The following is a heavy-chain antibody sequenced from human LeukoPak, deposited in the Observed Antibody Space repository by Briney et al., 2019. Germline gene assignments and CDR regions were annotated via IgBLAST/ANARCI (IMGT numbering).Heavy chain of an antibody. CDR1: GYTFTGYY. D-gene: IGHD2-2*01. CDR3: ARQFSIVVVPAAVNWFDP. CDR2: INPNSGGT. Sequence: ASVKVSCKASGYTFTGYYMHWVRQAPGQGLEWMGWINPNSGGTNYAQKFQGRVTMTRDTSTSTVYMELSSLRSEDTAVYYCARQFSIVVVPAAVNWFDPWGQGTLVTVSS. J-gene: IGHJ5*02. V-gene: IGHV1-2*02.